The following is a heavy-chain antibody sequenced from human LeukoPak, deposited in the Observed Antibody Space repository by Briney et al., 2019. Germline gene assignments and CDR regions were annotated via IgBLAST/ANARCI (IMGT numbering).Heavy chain of an antibody. V-gene: IGHV4-59*01. Sequence: SETLSLTCSVSGGSISSYYWSWIRQPPGKGLEWIGHIYYSGTTNYNPSLKSRVTISLDTSKNQFSLNLRSVTAADTAVYYCARRDYALDYWGQGTLVTVSS. CDR3: ARRDYALDY. D-gene: IGHD4-17*01. CDR2: IYYSGTT. J-gene: IGHJ4*02. CDR1: GGSISSYY.